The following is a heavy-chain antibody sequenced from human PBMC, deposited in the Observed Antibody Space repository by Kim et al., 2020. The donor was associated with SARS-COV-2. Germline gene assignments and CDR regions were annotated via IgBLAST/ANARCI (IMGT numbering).Heavy chain of an antibody. Sequence: DSVKGRFTVSRDNSNSKNTLYVEMNSLKPEDTALYYCARARVGTTFDAFDIWGQGTMVTVS. J-gene: IGHJ3*02. D-gene: IGHD1-26*01. CDR3: ARARVGTTFDAFDI. V-gene: IGHV3-30*01.